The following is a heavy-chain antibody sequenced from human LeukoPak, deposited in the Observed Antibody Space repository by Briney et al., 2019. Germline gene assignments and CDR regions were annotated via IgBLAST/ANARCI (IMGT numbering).Heavy chain of an antibody. Sequence: GGSLRLPVPALEFTFSSYALTWVRQAPGKGLEWVSAISGSGGSTYYADSVKGRFTISRDNSKNTLYLQMNSLRAEDTAVYYCATDDYWGQGTLVTVSS. CDR3: ATDDY. CDR1: EFTFSSYA. J-gene: IGHJ4*02. V-gene: IGHV3-23*01. CDR2: ISGSGGST.